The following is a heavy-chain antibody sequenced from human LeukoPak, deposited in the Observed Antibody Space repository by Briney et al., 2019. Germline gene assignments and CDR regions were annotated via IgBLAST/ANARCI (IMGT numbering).Heavy chain of an antibody. V-gene: IGHV1-2*02. J-gene: IGHJ5*02. CDR1: GYTLTGYY. Sequence: GASVKVSCKTAGYTLTGYYMNGVRRAPGQGLEWMGWINPNSGGTNYAQKFQGRVTMTRDTSISTAYMELSRLRSDDTAVYYCARAQNYYGSEIPYYNGFHPWGQGTLVTVSS. D-gene: IGHD3-10*01. CDR2: INPNSGGT. CDR3: ARAQNYYGSEIPYYNGFHP.